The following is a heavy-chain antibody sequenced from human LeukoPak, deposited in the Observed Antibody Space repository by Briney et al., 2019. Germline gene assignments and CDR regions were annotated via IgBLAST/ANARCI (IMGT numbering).Heavy chain of an antibody. J-gene: IGHJ5*02. CDR3: ARRATAGDYVGWFDP. Sequence: SETLSLTCTVSGGSISSSSYYWGWIRQPPGEGLEWIGSIYYSGSTYYNPSLKSRVTISVDTSKNQFSLKLSSVTAADTAVYYCARRATAGDYVGWFDPWGQGTLVTVSS. V-gene: IGHV4-39*01. CDR2: IYYSGST. D-gene: IGHD4-17*01. CDR1: GGSISSSSYY.